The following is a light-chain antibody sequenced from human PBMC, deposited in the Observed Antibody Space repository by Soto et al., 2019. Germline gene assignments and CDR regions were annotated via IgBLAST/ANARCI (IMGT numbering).Light chain of an antibody. J-gene: IGLJ2*01. CDR1: SSDVGSYNL. Sequence: SVLTQPASVSGSPGQSITISCTGTSSDVGSYNLVSWYQQHPGKAPKLMIYEGNKRPSGVSNRFSASKSGNTASLTISGLQAEDEADYYCCAYAGSNTLVFGGGTKVTVL. CDR2: EGN. CDR3: CAYAGSNTLV. V-gene: IGLV2-23*01.